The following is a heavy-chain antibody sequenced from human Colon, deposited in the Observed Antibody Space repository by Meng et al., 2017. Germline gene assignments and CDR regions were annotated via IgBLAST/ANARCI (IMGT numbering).Heavy chain of an antibody. Sequence: GGSLRLSCAVSDFTVSDKYMGWVRQAPGKGLEWVAIVYRAGGTDYPDPVKGRFTISRDNSRDTLYLHMSSLRGDDTAVYYCATSSLGWGGDAFDIWGQGTTVTVSS. D-gene: IGHD7-27*01. CDR2: VYRAGGT. V-gene: IGHV3-53*01. CDR3: ATSSLGWGGDAFDI. J-gene: IGHJ3*02. CDR1: DFTVSDKY.